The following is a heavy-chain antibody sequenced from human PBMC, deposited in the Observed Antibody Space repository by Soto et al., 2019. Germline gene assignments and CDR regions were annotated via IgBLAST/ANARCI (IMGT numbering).Heavy chain of an antibody. J-gene: IGHJ4*02. Sequence: EVQLVESGGGLVQPGGSLRLSCEASGFTFSTFWMHWVRQAPGKGLVWVSRINSDGSSTNYAESVKGRVTISRDKAKNTLYLQLNSLRPEDTAVYYCARDFEYWGQGTLVTGSS. CDR1: GFTFSTFW. CDR3: ARDFEY. CDR2: INSDGSST. V-gene: IGHV3-74*01.